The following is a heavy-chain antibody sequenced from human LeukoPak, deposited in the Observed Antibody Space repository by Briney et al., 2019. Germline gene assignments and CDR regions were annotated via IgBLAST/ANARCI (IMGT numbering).Heavy chain of an antibody. V-gene: IGHV4-39*01. CDR1: GGSISSSSCY. D-gene: IGHD3-3*01. CDR3: ARSQYDFWSGYYEQVFDY. CDR2: IYYSGST. Sequence: KPSETLSLTCTVSGGSISSSSCYWGWIRQPPGKGLEWIGSIYYSGSTYYNPSLKSRVTISVDTSKNQFSQKLSSVTAADTAVYYCARSQYDFWSGYYEQVFDYWGQGTLVTVSS. J-gene: IGHJ4*02.